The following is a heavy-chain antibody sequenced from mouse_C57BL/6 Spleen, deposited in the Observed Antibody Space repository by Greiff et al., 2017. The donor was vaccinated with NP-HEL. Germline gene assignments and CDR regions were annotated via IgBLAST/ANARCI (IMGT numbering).Heavy chain of an antibody. D-gene: IGHD2-4*01. J-gene: IGHJ2*01. CDR1: GFNIKNTY. Sequence: VQLQQSVAELVRPGASVKLSCTASGFNIKNTYMHWVKQRPEQGLEWIGGIDPANGNTKYAPKFQGKATITADTSSNTAYLQLSSLTSEDTAVYYCTTPSTMIKRYYFDYWGQGTTLTVSS. CDR3: TTPSTMIKRYYFDY. CDR2: IDPANGNT. V-gene: IGHV14-3*01.